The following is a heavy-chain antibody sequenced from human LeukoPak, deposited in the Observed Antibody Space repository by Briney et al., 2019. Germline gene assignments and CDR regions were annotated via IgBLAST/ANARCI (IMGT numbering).Heavy chain of an antibody. CDR1: GDSINSLDL. J-gene: IGHJ4*02. CDR3: AGLVGRYSSGFYYYYFDY. D-gene: IGHD3-22*01. V-gene: IGHV4-4*02. Sequence: SETLSLTCTVSGDSINSLDLWSWVRQPPGKGLEWIGEMYLSGTTHSNPSVKSRVTISIDKSKNQFFLNLSSVTAADTAAYYCAGLVGRYSSGFYYYYFDYWGQGTLVTVSS. CDR2: MYLSGTT.